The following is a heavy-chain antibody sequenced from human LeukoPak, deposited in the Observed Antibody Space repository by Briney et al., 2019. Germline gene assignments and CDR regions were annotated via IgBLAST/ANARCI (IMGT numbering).Heavy chain of an antibody. D-gene: IGHD4-17*01. J-gene: IGHJ5*02. CDR1: GGSISSGDYY. V-gene: IGHV4-30-4*01. Sequence: SETLSLTCTVSGGSISSGDYYWSWIRQPPGKGLGWIGYIYYSGSTYYNPSLKSRVTISVDTSKNQFSLKLSSVTAADTAVYYCARALDDYGDQTGLGPWGQGTLVTVSS. CDR3: ARALDDYGDQTGLGP. CDR2: IYYSGST.